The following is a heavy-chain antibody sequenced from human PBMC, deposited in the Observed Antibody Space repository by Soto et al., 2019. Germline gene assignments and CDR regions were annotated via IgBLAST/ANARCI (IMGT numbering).Heavy chain of an antibody. Sequence: ASVKVSCKASGGTFSCYTISWVRQAPGQGLEWMGRIIPILGIANYAQKFQGRVTITADKSTSTAYMELSSLRSEDTAVYYCAREGDIVATILTKDAFDIWGQGTMVTVSS. V-gene: IGHV1-69*04. CDR3: AREGDIVATILTKDAFDI. CDR1: GGTFSCYT. CDR2: IIPILGIA. J-gene: IGHJ3*02. D-gene: IGHD5-12*01.